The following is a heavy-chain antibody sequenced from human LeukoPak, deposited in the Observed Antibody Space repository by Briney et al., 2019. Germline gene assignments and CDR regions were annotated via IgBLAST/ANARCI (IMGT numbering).Heavy chain of an antibody. Sequence: GASVKVSCKASGYTFTSYGISWVRQAPGQGLEWMGWISAYNGNTNYAQKLQGRVTMTTDTSTSTAYMELRSLRSDDTAVYYCARDTNNYLAYYDFWSGYPPVTPNDYWGQGTLVTVSS. CDR2: ISAYNGNT. D-gene: IGHD3-3*01. CDR3: ARDTNNYLAYYDFWSGYPPVTPNDY. J-gene: IGHJ4*02. CDR1: GYTFTSYG. V-gene: IGHV1-18*01.